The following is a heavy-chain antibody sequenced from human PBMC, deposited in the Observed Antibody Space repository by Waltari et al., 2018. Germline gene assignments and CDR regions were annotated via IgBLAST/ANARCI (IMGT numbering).Heavy chain of an antibody. J-gene: IGHJ3*02. CDR2: ISSSSSYI. CDR1: GFPFSSYS. CDR3: ASSVRDYVRSAFDI. Sequence: EVQLVESGGGLVKPGGSLSLSCAAPGFPFSSYSMNWVGQAPGKGLEWVSSISSSSSYIYYADSVKGRFTISRDNAKNSLYLQMNSLRAEDTAVYYCASSVRDYVRSAFDIWGQGTMVTVSS. D-gene: IGHD4-17*01. V-gene: IGHV3-21*01.